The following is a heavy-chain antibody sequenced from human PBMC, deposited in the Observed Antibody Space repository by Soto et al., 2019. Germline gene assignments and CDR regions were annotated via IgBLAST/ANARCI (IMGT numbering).Heavy chain of an antibody. J-gene: IGHJ6*02. CDR3: ARSLIITMVRGVTSSYYYYGMDV. CDR1: GYTFTSYA. D-gene: IGHD3-10*01. V-gene: IGHV1-3*01. CDR2: INAGNGNT. Sequence: VASVKVSCKASGYTFTSYAMHWVRQAPGQRLEWMGWINAGNGNTKYSQKFQGRVTITRDTSASTAYMELSSLRSEDTAVYYCARSLIITMVRGVTSSYYYYGMDVWGQGTTVTVSS.